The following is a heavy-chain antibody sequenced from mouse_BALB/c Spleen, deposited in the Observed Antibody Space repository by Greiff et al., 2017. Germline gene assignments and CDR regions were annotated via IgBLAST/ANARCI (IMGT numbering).Heavy chain of an antibody. V-gene: IGHV1-69*02. CDR1: GYTFTSYW. D-gene: IGHD2-1*01. J-gene: IGHJ1*01. CDR2: IDPSDSET. Sequence: QVQLKQPGAELVKPGAPVKLSCKASGYTFTSYWMNWVKQRPGRGLEWIGRIDPSDSETHYNQKFKDKATLTVDKSSSTAYIQLSSLTSEDSAVYYCARGGYGNYGWYFDVWGAGTTVTVSS. CDR3: ARGGYGNYGWYFDV.